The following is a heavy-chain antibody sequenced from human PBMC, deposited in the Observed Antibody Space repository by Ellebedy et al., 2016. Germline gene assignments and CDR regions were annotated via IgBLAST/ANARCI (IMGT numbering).Heavy chain of an antibody. V-gene: IGHV1-2*02. D-gene: IGHD2-2*01. J-gene: IGHJ4*02. CDR2: INPNSGGT. CDR3: ARGGRRSSTSCLY. CDR1: GYTFTGYY. Sequence: ASVKVSCXASGYTFTGYYMHWVRQAPGQGLEWMGWINPNSGGTNYAQKFQGRVTMTRDTSISTAYMELRSLRSDDTAVYYCARGGRRSSTSCLYWGQGTLVTVSS.